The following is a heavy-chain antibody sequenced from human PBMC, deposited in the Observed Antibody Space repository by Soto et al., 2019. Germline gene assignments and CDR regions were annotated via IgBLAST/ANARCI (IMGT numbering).Heavy chain of an antibody. CDR3: ARIRGWFGDY. V-gene: IGHV4-59*08. Sequence: QVQLQESGPGLVKPSETLSLTCTVSGGSISSYYWSWIRQPPGKGLEWIGYIYYSGSTNYNPSLKSRVTIAVDTPKNRCSLQLRSVTAPDTDVYYCARIRGWFGDYWGQGTLVTVSS. D-gene: IGHD3-10*01. CDR2: IYYSGST. J-gene: IGHJ4*02. CDR1: GGSISSYY.